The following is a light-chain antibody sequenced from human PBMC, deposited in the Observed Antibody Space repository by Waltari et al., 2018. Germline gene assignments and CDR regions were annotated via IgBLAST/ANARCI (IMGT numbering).Light chain of an antibody. Sequence: SYDLTQSPSMSVSPGQTATITCSGDKLQSKSVSWYHQKPGQSPVLVIWQDSNRPSSIPERFSGFNSGNTATLSISGTQAVDEADYYCQSWDSRTLYVFGPGTKLTVL. V-gene: IGLV3-1*01. CDR2: QDS. CDR1: KLQSKS. CDR3: QSWDSRTLYV. J-gene: IGLJ1*01.